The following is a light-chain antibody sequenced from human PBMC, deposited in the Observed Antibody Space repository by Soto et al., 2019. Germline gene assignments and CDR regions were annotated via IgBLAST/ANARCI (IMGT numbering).Light chain of an antibody. J-gene: IGKJ2*01. V-gene: IGKV1-5*01. Sequence: DIQMTQSPSTLSASVGDRVSITCRASQSISSWLAWYQQKPGKAPKLLLYDASSLESGVPSRFSGSGSGTEFNPTISSLQADDFATYCGREDGNYLYTFGQGSTLEIK. CDR1: QSISSW. CDR2: DAS. CDR3: REDGNYLYT.